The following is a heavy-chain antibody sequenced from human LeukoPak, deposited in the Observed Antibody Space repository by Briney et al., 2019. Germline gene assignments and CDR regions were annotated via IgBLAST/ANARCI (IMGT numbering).Heavy chain of an antibody. Sequence: GGSLRLSCAGSGFTFDEHGMSWVRQAPGKGLEWVSGINLNGGSTGYGDSVKGRFTISRDNAKKSLFLQMNSLRAEDASLYYCAGGDRNGWYFDLWGRGTLVTVSS. CDR3: AGGDRNGWYFDL. CDR1: GFTFDEHG. V-gene: IGHV3-20*04. J-gene: IGHJ2*01. CDR2: INLNGGST. D-gene: IGHD2-15*01.